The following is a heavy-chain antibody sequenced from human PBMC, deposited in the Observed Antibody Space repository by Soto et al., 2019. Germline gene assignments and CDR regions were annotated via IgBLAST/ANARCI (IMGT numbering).Heavy chain of an antibody. CDR3: VGSPGGLGWFDP. D-gene: IGHD6-19*01. J-gene: IGHJ5*02. CDR1: GGSFSGCY. Sequence: SETLSLTCAVYGGSFSGCYWSWIRQPPGKGLEWIGYLYYSGSSTYNPSLRSRVTISVDTPKNQISLKLNSVTAADTAVYFCVGSPGGLGWFDPWGLGILVTVSS. CDR2: LYYSGSS. V-gene: IGHV4-59*08.